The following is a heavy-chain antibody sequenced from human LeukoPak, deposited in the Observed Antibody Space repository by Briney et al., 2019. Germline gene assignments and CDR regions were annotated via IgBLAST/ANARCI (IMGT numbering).Heavy chain of an antibody. CDR1: GYNFADFW. CDR2: IDPEDSYT. Sequence: GESLEISCKASGYNFADFWISWVRQMPGRGLEWMGRIDPEDSYTNYNPSFEGHVTISADKSINTAYLQLRSLKASDTAMYYCARGGYSSDWYYYFDPWGQGTLVTVSS. CDR3: ARGGYSSDWYYYFDP. D-gene: IGHD2-15*01. J-gene: IGHJ5*02. V-gene: IGHV5-10-1*01.